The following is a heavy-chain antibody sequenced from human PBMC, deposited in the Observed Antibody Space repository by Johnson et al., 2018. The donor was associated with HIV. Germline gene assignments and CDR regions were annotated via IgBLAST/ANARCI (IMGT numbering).Heavy chain of an antibody. CDR2: ISSSGSTI. CDR3: ARDRSIAVAGRRDAFDI. J-gene: IGHJ3*02. CDR1: GFTFSCYV. D-gene: IGHD6-19*01. V-gene: IGHV3-48*04. Sequence: VQLVESGGGVVQPGRSLRLSCAASGFTFSCYVMHWVRQAPGKGLEWVSYISSSGSTIYYADSVKGRFTISRDNAKNSLYLQMNSLRAEDTAVYYCARDRSIAVAGRRDAFDIWGQGTMVTVSS.